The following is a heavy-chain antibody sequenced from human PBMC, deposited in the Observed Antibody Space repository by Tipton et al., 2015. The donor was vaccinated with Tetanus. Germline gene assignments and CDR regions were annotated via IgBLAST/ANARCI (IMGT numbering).Heavy chain of an antibody. CDR3: ARAKYDSRTFDY. CDR1: GFTFSSYS. J-gene: IGHJ4*02. D-gene: IGHD3-22*01. Sequence: TASGFTFSSYSMNWVRQAPGKGLEWVSSISSSSSYIYYADSVKGRFTISRDNAKNSLYLQMNSLRAEDTAVYYCARAKYDSRTFDYWGQGTLVTVSS. CDR2: ISSSSSYI. V-gene: IGHV3-21*01.